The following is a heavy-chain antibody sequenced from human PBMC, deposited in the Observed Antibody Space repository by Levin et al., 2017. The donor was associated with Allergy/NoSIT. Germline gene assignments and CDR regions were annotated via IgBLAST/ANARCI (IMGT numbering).Heavy chain of an antibody. D-gene: IGHD3-16*01. CDR2: IYPKSGAT. J-gene: IGHJ4*02. CDR3: ALSEARFDY. CDR1: GYTFTYYY. V-gene: IGHV1-2*02. Sequence: GESLKISCKASGYTFTYYYIHWVRQAPGQGLESMGWIYPKSGATNYARNFQGRVTMTRDTSISTVYMELSSLKFDDTAIYYCALSEARFDYWGQGTLVTVSS.